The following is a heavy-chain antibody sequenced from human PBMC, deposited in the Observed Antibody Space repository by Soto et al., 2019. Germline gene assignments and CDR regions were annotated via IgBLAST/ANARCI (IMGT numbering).Heavy chain of an antibody. CDR3: ARTAAAGKYYYGVDV. CDR2: IYPGDSDT. J-gene: IGHJ6*02. CDR1: GYSFTSYW. Sequence: PGESLKISCKGSGYSFTSYWIGLVRQMPGKGLEWMGIIYPGDSDTRYSPSFQGQVTISADKSISTAYLQWSSLKASDTAMYYCARTAAAGKYYYGVDVWGQGTTVTVSS. V-gene: IGHV5-51*01. D-gene: IGHD6-13*01.